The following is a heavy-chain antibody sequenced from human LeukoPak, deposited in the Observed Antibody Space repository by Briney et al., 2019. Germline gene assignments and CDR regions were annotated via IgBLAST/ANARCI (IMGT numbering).Heavy chain of an antibody. CDR1: GYSFTSYW. D-gene: IGHD5-18*01. J-gene: IGHJ3*02. V-gene: IGHV5-51*01. CDR3: ARGYVDTAVAFDI. Sequence: GESLKISCKASGYSFTSYWIGWMRQMPGKGLEWMGIIYPGDSDTRYSPSFQGQVTISADKSISTAYLQWSSLKASDTAMYYCARGYVDTAVAFDIWGQGTMVTVSS. CDR2: IYPGDSDT.